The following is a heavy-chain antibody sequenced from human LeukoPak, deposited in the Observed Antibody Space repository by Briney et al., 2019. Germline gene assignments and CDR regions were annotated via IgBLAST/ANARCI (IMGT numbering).Heavy chain of an antibody. CDR3: ARALRQQLLTGWFDP. D-gene: IGHD6-13*01. Sequence: PSETLSLTCTVSGDSINSYYWTWVRQPPGKGLEWIGYISYSGSTNYNPSLKSRVTISVDTSKNQFSLRLTSVTAADTAVYYCARALRQQLLTGWFDPWGQGTLVTVSS. CDR2: ISYSGST. CDR1: GDSINSYY. J-gene: IGHJ5*02. V-gene: IGHV4-59*01.